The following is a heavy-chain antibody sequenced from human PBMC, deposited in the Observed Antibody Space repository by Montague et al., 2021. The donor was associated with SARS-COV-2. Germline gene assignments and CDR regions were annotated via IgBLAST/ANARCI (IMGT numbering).Heavy chain of an antibody. V-gene: IGHV4-39*02. J-gene: IGHJ3*02. CDR1: GGSISSSNYY. D-gene: IGHD5-12*01. CDR3: ARRGRKLLPVATTIGGIDI. CDR2: IYDSGSA. Sequence: SETLSLTCTVSGGSISSSNYYWGWIRQPPGKGLEWIGSIYDSGSAYYNPSLKSRVTISMDTSNNHFSLNLSSVTAADTAVYYCARRGRKLLPVATTIGGIDIWGQGTTVTVSS.